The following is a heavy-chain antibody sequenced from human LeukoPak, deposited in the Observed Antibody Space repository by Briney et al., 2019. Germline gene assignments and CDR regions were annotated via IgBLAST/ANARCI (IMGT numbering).Heavy chain of an antibody. Sequence: SETLSLTCTVYGRSISSYYWSWIRQPAGKGLEWLGRIYTSGSTNYNPSLKSRVTMSVDTSKNQFSLKLSSVTAADTAVYYCARDETRDGETNWFDPWGQGTLVTVSS. J-gene: IGHJ5*02. V-gene: IGHV4-4*07. CDR3: ARDETRDGETNWFDP. CDR1: GRSISSYY. CDR2: IYTSGST. D-gene: IGHD3-10*01.